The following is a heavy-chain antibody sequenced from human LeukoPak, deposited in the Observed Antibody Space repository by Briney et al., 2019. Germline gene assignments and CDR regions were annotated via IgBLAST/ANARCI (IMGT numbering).Heavy chain of an antibody. CDR2: IWYDGSNK. CDR1: GFTFSSYG. Sequence: GRSLRLSCAASGFTFSSYGMHWVRQAPGKGLEWVAVIWYDGSNKYYADSVKGRFTISRDNAKSSLYLQMTSLSAEDTAVYYCARGAGARALDYWGQGTLVTVSS. D-gene: IGHD1-14*01. CDR3: ARGAGARALDY. V-gene: IGHV3-33*01. J-gene: IGHJ4*02.